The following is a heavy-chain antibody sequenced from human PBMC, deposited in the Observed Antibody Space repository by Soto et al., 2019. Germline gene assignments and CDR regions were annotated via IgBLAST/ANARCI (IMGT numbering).Heavy chain of an antibody. Sequence: EVHLVESGGGLVRPGRSLKLSCVASGFTFDDYAMYWVRQAPGKGPEWVSGISWSGTNIAYADSVKGRFTISRDNAKNTLYLQMNSLRADDTALYYCAKGGSAALISAAGTGNWFDPWGQGSLVTVSS. J-gene: IGHJ5*02. D-gene: IGHD6-13*01. V-gene: IGHV3-9*01. CDR1: GFTFDDYA. CDR3: AKGGSAALISAAGTGNWFDP. CDR2: ISWSGTNI.